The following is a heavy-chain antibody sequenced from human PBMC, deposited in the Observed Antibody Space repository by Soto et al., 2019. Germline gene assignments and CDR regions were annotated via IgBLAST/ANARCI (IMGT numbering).Heavy chain of an antibody. J-gene: IGHJ6*02. V-gene: IGHV3-48*02. CDR1: GFTFNSDS. CDR2: ISSSSSTI. D-gene: IGHD6-19*01. Sequence: GGALRLSXAASGFTFNSDSMNWVRQAPGKGVEWVSYISSSSSTIYYADSVKGRFTISRDNAKNSLYLQMNSLRDEDTAVYYCARDPTVAGTLYYYYGMDVWGQGTTVTVSS. CDR3: ARDPTVAGTLYYYYGMDV.